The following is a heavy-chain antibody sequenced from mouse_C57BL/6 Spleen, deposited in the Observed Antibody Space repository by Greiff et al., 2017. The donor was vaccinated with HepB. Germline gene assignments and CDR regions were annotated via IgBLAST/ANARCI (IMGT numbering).Heavy chain of an antibody. J-gene: IGHJ4*01. D-gene: IGHD1-1*01. Sequence: EVQVVESGGGLVQPGGSLKLSCAASGFTFSDYYMYWVRQTPEKRLEWVAYISNGGGSTYYPDTVKGRFTISRDNAKNTLYLQMSRLKSEDTAMYYCARDHDYGSPLYYAMDYWGQGTSVTVSS. CDR2: ISNGGGST. CDR3: ARDHDYGSPLYYAMDY. CDR1: GFTFSDYY. V-gene: IGHV5-12*01.